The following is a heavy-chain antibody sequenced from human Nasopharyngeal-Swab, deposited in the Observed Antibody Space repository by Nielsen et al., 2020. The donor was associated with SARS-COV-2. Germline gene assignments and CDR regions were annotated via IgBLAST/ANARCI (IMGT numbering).Heavy chain of an antibody. V-gene: IGHV4-34*01. D-gene: IGHD5-12*01. CDR3: SSGRVVYGGYDPRTPRHYLNY. CDR1: GGSFRDYS. CDR2: INHSGIT. Sequence: SATLSLTCAVSGGSFRDYSWSWIRQSPGKGLECIGEINHSGITNYNPSLKSRVTISVDTAKNHLSLKLTSVTAADTAVYFCSSGRVVYGGYDPRTPRHYLNYWGQGTQVTVSS. J-gene: IGHJ4*02.